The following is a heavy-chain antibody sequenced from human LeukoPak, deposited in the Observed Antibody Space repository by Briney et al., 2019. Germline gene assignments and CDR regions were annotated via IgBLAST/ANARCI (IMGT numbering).Heavy chain of an antibody. CDR1: GGSIRSSSYY. Sequence: PSETLSLTCTASGGSIRSSSYYWGWIRQPPGKGLEWIGSIYYSGNTYYNPSLKSRVTISADTSKNQFSLKLSSVTAADTAVYYCARLVAGYYGDNRQADYWGQGTLVTVSS. V-gene: IGHV4-39*01. D-gene: IGHD4-23*01. CDR3: ARLVAGYYGDNRQADY. CDR2: IYYSGNT. J-gene: IGHJ4*02.